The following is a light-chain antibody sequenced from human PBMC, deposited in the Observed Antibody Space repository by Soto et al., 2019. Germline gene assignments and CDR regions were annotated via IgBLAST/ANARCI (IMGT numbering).Light chain of an antibody. CDR2: EDT. Sequence: QSALSQPASVSGSRGQSITISCTGTSSDVGNYNLVSWYQQYPGKAPKLMIFEDTKRPSGVPDRFSGSKSGNTASLTVSGLQADDEADYYCSSYAGSNNLVFGGGTKLTVL. CDR3: SSYAGSNNLV. CDR1: SSDVGNYNL. V-gene: IGLV2-8*01. J-gene: IGLJ3*02.